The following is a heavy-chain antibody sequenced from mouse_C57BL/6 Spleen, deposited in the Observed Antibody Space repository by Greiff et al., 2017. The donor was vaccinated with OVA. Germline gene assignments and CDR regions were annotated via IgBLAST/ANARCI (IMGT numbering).Heavy chain of an antibody. V-gene: IGHV5-16*01. J-gene: IGHJ2*01. D-gene: IGHD2-4*01. CDR1: GFTFSDYY. CDR2: INYDGSST. Sequence: EVQRVESEGGLVQPGSSMKLSCTASGFTFSDYYMAWVRQVPEKGLEWVANINYDGSSTYYLDSLKSRFINSRDNAKNILYLQMSSLKSEDTATYYCARDGDDYGGYYFDYWGQGTTLTVSS. CDR3: ARDGDDYGGYYFDY.